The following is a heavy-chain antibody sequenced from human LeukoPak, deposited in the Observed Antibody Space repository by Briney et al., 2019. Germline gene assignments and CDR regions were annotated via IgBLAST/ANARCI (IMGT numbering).Heavy chain of an antibody. V-gene: IGHV4-34*01. CDR1: GGSFSGYY. CDR2: INHSGST. D-gene: IGHD3-10*01. Sequence: PSETLSLTCAVYGGSFSGYYWSWIRQPPGKGLEWIGEINHSGSTNYNPSLKSRVTISVDTSKNQFSLKLSSVTAADTAVYYCARQYGSESYNTRYTWFGPWGQGILVTVSS. J-gene: IGHJ5*02. CDR3: ARQYGSESYNTRYTWFGP.